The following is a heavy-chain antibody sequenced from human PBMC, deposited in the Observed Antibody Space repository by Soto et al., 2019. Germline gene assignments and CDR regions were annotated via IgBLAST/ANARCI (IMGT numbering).Heavy chain of an antibody. CDR2: ISSSSSYI. Sequence: GGSLRLSCAASGFTFSSYSMNWVRQAPGKGLEWVSSISSSSSYIYYADSVKGRFTTSRDNAKNSLYLQMNSLRAEDTAVYYCARGATYYDILTGRGPYYYYYMDVWGKGTTVTVSS. CDR1: GFTFSSYS. J-gene: IGHJ6*03. D-gene: IGHD3-9*01. V-gene: IGHV3-21*01. CDR3: ARGATYYDILTGRGPYYYYYMDV.